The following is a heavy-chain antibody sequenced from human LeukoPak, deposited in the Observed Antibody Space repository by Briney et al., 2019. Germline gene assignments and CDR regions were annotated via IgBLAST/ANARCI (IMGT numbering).Heavy chain of an antibody. CDR3: ARLAGSGSFHFDY. D-gene: IGHD1-26*01. Sequence: SETLSLTCAVYGGSFSGYYWSWIRQPPGKGLEWIGEINHSGSTNYNPSLKSRVTISVDTSKNQFSLKLSSVTAVDTAVYYCARLAGSGSFHFDYWGQGTLVTVSS. CDR2: INHSGST. J-gene: IGHJ4*02. V-gene: IGHV4-34*01. CDR1: GGSFSGYY.